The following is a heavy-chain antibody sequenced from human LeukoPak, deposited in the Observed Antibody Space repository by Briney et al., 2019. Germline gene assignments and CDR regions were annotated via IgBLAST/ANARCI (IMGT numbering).Heavy chain of an antibody. V-gene: IGHV3-30*02. D-gene: IGHD3-3*01. CDR2: VRYDGSNK. CDR3: AKDPPWDDFWSGSEPI. Sequence: GGSLRLSCAASGFTFSTFGMQWVRQAPGKGLEWVAFVRYDGSNKYYADSVKGRFTISRDNSKNTLYLQMNSLRPGGTAIYYCAKDPPWDDFWSGSEPIWGRGTLVTVSS. J-gene: IGHJ4*02. CDR1: GFTFSTFG.